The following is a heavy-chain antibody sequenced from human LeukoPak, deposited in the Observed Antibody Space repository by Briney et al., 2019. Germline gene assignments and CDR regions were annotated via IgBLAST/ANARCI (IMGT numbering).Heavy chain of an antibody. D-gene: IGHD6-13*01. CDR1: GLTLSNYW. CDR2: IKQDGSEK. CDR3: ARDLGGSSWQDPYAFDI. J-gene: IGHJ3*02. V-gene: IGHV3-7*01. Sequence: PGGSLRLSCVAPGLTLSNYWMSWVRQAPGKGLEWVANIKQDGSEKYYVDSVKGRFTISRDNAKNSLYLQMNSLRAEDTAVYYCARDLGGSSWQDPYAFDIWGQGTMVTVSS.